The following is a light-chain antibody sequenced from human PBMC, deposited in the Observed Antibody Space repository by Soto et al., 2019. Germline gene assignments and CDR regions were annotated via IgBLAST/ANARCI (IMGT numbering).Light chain of an antibody. CDR1: QGVSTW. V-gene: IGKV1D-12*01. CDR3: QQTTTFPLT. J-gene: IGKJ4*01. CDR2: TAS. Sequence: DIQMTQSPSSVSASVGDRVTITCRASQGVSTWLAWYQQKPGKAPNLLIYTASSLQSGVPSRFSSSGSGTEFTLTISSLQPEDFATYYCQQTTTFPLTFGGGTKVEI.